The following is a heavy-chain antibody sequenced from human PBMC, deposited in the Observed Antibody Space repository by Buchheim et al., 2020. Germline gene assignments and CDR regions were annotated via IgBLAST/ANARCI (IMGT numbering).Heavy chain of an antibody. CDR3: ARGRGNRRFDY. CDR2: INHSGSS. V-gene: IGHV4-34*01. Sequence: QVQLQQWGAGLLKPSETLSLTCAVSYGSFSADYWSWIRQPPGKGLEWVAEINHSGSSNYNPSLKSRVSLSLATSKNQSSLKLRSVTAADTAVYYCARGRGNRRFDYWGQGTL. J-gene: IGHJ4*02. CDR1: YGSFSADY. D-gene: IGHD1-14*01.